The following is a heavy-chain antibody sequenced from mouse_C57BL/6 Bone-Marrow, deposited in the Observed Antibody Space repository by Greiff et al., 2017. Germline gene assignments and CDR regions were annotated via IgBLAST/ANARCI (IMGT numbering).Heavy chain of an antibody. CDR2: IYPGDGDT. CDR3: GRPYYYGSSFFDD. CDR1: GYAFSSSW. V-gene: IGHV1-82*01. D-gene: IGHD1-1*01. J-gene: IGHJ2*01. Sequence: VKLMESGPELVKPGASVKISCKASGYAFSSSWMNWVKQRPGKGLEWIGRIYPGDGDTNYNGKFKGKATLTANKASSTAYMQLSSLTSEDSAVYFWGRPYYYGSSFFDDWGQGTTLTVSS.